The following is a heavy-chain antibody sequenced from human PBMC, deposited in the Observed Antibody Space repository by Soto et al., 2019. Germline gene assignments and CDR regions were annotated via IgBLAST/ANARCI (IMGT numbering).Heavy chain of an antibody. J-gene: IGHJ5*02. Sequence: ASVKVSCKASGYTLTNYGISWVRQAPGQGLEWMGWINVYNGNTNYAQKFQGRVTITADESTSTAYMELSSLRSEDTAVYYCARPTRYYYDSSGQSAWFDPWGQGTLVTVSS. V-gene: IGHV1-18*01. D-gene: IGHD3-22*01. CDR1: GYTLTNYG. CDR3: ARPTRYYYDSSGQSAWFDP. CDR2: INVYNGNT.